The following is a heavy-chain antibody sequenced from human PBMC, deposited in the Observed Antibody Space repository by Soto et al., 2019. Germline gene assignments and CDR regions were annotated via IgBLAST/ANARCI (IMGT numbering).Heavy chain of an antibody. CDR1: GGSVTSGGFY. D-gene: IGHD3-10*01. CDR3: ARDTGSGSDV. CDR2: IYSSGTT. V-gene: IGHV4-31*03. J-gene: IGHJ6*02. Sequence: QVQLQESGPGLVRPSETLSLTCSVSGGSVTSGGFYWSRVRPLPGKGLQWIGYIYSSGTTYYNPYLNSRLSISADTSWNQFSLRLSSVTAADTAVYYCARDTGSGSDVWGQGTTVTVSS.